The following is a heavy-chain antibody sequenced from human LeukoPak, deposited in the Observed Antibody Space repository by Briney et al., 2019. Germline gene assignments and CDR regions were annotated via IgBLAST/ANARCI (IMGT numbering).Heavy chain of an antibody. V-gene: IGHV4-59*01. CDR2: IYYTEST. Sequence: SETLSLTCTVSGGSISSYYWSWIRQPPGKGLEWIGYIYYTESTNYNPSLKSRVTISVDTSKNQFSLTLSSVTAADTAVYYCARGMWDYYYYYMDVWGKGTTVTVSS. J-gene: IGHJ6*03. CDR1: GGSISSYY. D-gene: IGHD1-26*01. CDR3: ARGMWDYYYYYMDV.